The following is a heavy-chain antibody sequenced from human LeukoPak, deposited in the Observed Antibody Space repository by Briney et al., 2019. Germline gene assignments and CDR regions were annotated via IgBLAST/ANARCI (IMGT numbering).Heavy chain of an antibody. D-gene: IGHD6-19*01. J-gene: IGHJ4*02. V-gene: IGHV1-46*01. Sequence: GASVKVSCKASGYPFTSYYMHWVRQAPGQGLEWMGIINPSGGSTSYAQKFQGRVTMTRDTSTSTVYMEMNSLRSEDTAVYYCARATDSSGWYCLFDYWGQRTLVTVAS. CDR3: ARATDSSGWYCLFDY. CDR2: INPSGGST. CDR1: GYPFTSYY.